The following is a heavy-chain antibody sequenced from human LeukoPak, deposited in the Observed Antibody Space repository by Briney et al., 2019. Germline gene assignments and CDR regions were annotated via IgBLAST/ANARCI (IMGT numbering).Heavy chain of an antibody. CDR2: ISSNGGST. CDR3: ARDKYYDILTGDYAFDI. D-gene: IGHD3-9*01. CDR1: GFTSSSYA. V-gene: IGHV3-64*01. J-gene: IGHJ3*02. Sequence: GGSLRLSCAASGFTSSSYAMHWVRQAPGKGLEYVSAISSNGGSTYYANSVKGRFTISRDNSKNTLYLQMGSLRAEDMAVYYCARDKYYDILTGDYAFDIWGQGTMVTVSS.